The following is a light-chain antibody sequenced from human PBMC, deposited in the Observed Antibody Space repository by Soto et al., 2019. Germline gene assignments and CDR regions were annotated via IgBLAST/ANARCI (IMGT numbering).Light chain of an antibody. CDR2: DAS. Sequence: DIQMTQSPSTLSASVGDRVTITCRASQSINNWLAWYQQKPGKAPKLLIYDASSLRRGVPSRFRGSGCGTYFTLTINNLQPDDFASYYCQKSNSFLYTFGQGTKLEIK. CDR3: QKSNSFLYT. V-gene: IGKV1-5*01. J-gene: IGKJ2*01. CDR1: QSINNW.